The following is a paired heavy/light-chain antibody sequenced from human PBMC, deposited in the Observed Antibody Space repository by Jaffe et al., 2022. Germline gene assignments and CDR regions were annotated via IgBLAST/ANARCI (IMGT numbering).Light chain of an antibody. J-gene: IGKJ2*01. CDR1: QGISSY. CDR3: QQYYSYPPT. CDR2: AAS. Sequence: AIRMTQSPSSFSASTGDRVTITCRASQGISSYLAWYQQKPGKAPNLLIYAASTLQSGVPSRFSGSGSGTDFTLSISCLQSEDFATYYCQQYYSYPPTFGQGTKLE. V-gene: IGKV1-8*01.
Heavy chain of an antibody. D-gene: IGHD3-3*01. CDR2: INTNTGNP. CDR3: ARDPPGVTIFGVAQGFDY. J-gene: IGHJ4*02. Sequence: QVQLVQSGSELKKPGASVKVSCKASGYTFTSYAVNWVRQAPGQGLEWMGWINTNTGNPTYAQGFTGRFVFSLDTSVSTAYLQINSLKAEDTALYYCARDPPGVTIFGVAQGFDYWGQGTLVTVSS. V-gene: IGHV7-4-1*02. CDR1: GYTFTSYA.